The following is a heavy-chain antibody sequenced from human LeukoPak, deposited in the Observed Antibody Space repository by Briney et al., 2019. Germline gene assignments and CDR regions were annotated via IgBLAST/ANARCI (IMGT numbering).Heavy chain of an antibody. J-gene: IGHJ4*02. CDR2: ISYSGST. CDR1: GGSFRGYY. Sequence: SETLSLTCTVAGGSFRGYYWSWIRQPPGKGLEWIGYISYSGSTNYKPSLKSRVTISLDASKNQFSLKLSSVTAADTAVYYCAGGGTYYYDSSGYYWGQGTLVTVSS. D-gene: IGHD3-22*01. V-gene: IGHV4-59*01. CDR3: AGGGTYYYDSSGYY.